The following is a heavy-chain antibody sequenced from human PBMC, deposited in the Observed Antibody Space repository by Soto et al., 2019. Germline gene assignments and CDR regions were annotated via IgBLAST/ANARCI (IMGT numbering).Heavy chain of an antibody. CDR1: GFTFSSYA. CDR2: ISYAGSNK. J-gene: IGHJ4*02. CDR3: ARAPGGAAAGTLLGY. Sequence: QVQLVESGGSVVQPGRSLRLSCAASGFTFSSYAMHWVRQAPGKGLEWVAVISYAGSNKYYADSVKGRFTISRDNSKNKRYLQRNSLRAEDTAVYYCARAPGGAAAGTLLGYWGQGTLVTVSS. D-gene: IGHD6-13*01. V-gene: IGHV3-30-3*01.